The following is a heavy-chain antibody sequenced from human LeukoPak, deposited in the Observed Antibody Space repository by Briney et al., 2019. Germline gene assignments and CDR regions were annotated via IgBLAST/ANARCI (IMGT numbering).Heavy chain of an antibody. CDR1: GDSTGGNFY. D-gene: IGHD3-10*02. J-gene: IGHJ3*02. CDR2: THSSGTT. V-gene: IGHV4-31*03. CDR3: TRNVRGVAGPSEI. Sequence: SETLSLTCSVSGDSTGGNFYWSWIRQHPGRGLEWIGCTHSSGTTFYNPSLKSRTTILMDTSNDLFSLILTPATAADTAVYFCTRNVRGVAGPSEIWGQGTMVTVSS.